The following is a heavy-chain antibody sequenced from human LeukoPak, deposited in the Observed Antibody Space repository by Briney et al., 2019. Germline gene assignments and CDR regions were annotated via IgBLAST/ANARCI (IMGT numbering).Heavy chain of an antibody. CDR1: GFTFSSYA. Sequence: GGSLRLSCAASGFTFSSYAMSWVRQAPGKGLEWVSSISSSSTYKYYADSVKGRFTISRDNAENSLDLQMNSLRAEDTAVYYCAKVSTRPISYMDVWGKGTTVTVSS. J-gene: IGHJ6*03. CDR2: ISSSSTYK. V-gene: IGHV3-21*01. D-gene: IGHD1-1*01. CDR3: AKVSTRPISYMDV.